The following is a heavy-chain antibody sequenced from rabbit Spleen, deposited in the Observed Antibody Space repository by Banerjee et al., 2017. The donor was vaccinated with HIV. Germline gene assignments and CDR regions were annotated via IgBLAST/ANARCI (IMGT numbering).Heavy chain of an antibody. D-gene: IGHD1-1*01. CDR2: IATSSSFFT. CDR3: ARDLTSVIGWNFNL. Sequence: QSLEESGGGLVQPEGSLTLTCTASGFSFSSSYYMCWVRQAPGKGLEWIACIATSSSFFTYYASWAKGRFTCSKASSTTVTLQMTSLTAADTATYFCARDLTSVIGWNFNLWGPGTLVTVS. J-gene: IGHJ4*01. CDR1: GFSFSSSYY. V-gene: IGHV1S40*01.